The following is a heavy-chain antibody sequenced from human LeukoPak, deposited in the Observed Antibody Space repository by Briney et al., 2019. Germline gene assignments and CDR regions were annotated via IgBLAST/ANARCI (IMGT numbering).Heavy chain of an antibody. CDR2: ISFDGSHK. D-gene: IGHD3-10*01. Sequence: GGSLRLSCAASGFTFSSHPMHWVRQAPGKGLEWVAVISFDGSHKYYADSVTGRFTISRDNSKNTLYLQMDSLRNDDTAMYYCARYFGITWAQYYFDYWGQGTLVTVSS. CDR3: ARYFGITWAQYYFDY. J-gene: IGHJ4*02. CDR1: GFTFSSHP. V-gene: IGHV3-30*04.